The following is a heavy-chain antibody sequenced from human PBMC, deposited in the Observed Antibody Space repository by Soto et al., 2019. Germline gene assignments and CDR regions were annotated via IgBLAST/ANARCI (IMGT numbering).Heavy chain of an antibody. Sequence: QVQLMESGGGVVQPGTSLRLSCAPSGFTFSSYVMHWVRQAPGKGLEWVAVVHYDGTKKYYADSVRGRFTISRDNSENILYLQMNSLRPDDTAVYFCARETSYDFWSGPQTMDVWGQGTTVTVSS. J-gene: IGHJ6*02. CDR2: VHYDGTKK. V-gene: IGHV3-33*01. D-gene: IGHD3-3*01. CDR1: GFTFSSYV. CDR3: ARETSYDFWSGPQTMDV.